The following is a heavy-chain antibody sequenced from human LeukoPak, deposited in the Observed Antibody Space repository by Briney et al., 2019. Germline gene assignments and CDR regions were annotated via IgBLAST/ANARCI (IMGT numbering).Heavy chain of an antibody. D-gene: IGHD2-2*01. CDR2: ISTDGSGT. Sequence: GGSLRHSCAASGFTFNIFAMHWVREAPGKGLEYVSAISTDGSGTYYANSVKGRFTISRDNSKNTLYLQMGSLRPEDMAVYYCARWGSTSCYDYWGQGTLVTVSS. V-gene: IGHV3-64*01. J-gene: IGHJ4*02. CDR3: ARWGSTSCYDY. CDR1: GFTFNIFA.